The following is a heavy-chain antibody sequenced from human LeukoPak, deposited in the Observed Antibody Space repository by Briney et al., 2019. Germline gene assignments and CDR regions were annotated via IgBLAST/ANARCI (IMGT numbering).Heavy chain of an antibody. D-gene: IGHD6-6*01. CDR1: RGTFSSYA. J-gene: IGHJ6*03. V-gene: IGHV1-69*10. CDR2: IIPLLDTA. CDR3: ARAHSQQLVYYYYYMDV. Sequence: GASVKVSCKASRGTFSSYAISWVRQAPGQGLEWMGGIIPLLDTANYAQKFQGRVTITADKSTDTAYMDLSSLRSEDTAVYYCARAHSQQLVYYYYYMDVWGKGTTVTVSS.